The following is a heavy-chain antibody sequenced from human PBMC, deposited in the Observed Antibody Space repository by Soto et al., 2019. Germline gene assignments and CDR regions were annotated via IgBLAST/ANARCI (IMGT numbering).Heavy chain of an antibody. CDR3: ARTPRLLDS. Sequence: PVGSLRLSCAASGFTFSYSWMNWVRQAPGKGLEWVAYISADGRETNHVDSVKGRFTISRDNAKNSPFLQMNSLRAEDTAVYYCARTPRLLDSWGQGTLVTVSS. V-gene: IGHV3-7*01. D-gene: IGHD6-6*01. CDR1: GFTFSYSW. CDR2: ISADGRET. J-gene: IGHJ4*02.